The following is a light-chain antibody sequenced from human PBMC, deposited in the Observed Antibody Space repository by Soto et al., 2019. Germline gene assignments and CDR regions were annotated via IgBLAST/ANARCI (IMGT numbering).Light chain of an antibody. CDR1: QSVSSY. Sequence: EIVLTQSPATLSLSPWERATLSCRASQSVSSYLAWYQQKPGQAPRLLIYDASNRATGIPARFSGSGSGTDLTLTISSLEPEDFAVYYCQQRSNWHQTVGQGTKVDIK. CDR2: DAS. J-gene: IGKJ1*01. V-gene: IGKV3-11*01. CDR3: QQRSNWHQT.